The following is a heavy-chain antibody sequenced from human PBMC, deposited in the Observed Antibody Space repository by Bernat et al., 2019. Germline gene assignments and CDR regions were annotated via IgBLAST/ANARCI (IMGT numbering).Heavy chain of an antibody. CDR1: GFTFSTYW. CDR3: ARDPDYGGYSYFES. CDR2: ISGDGSRT. Sequence: VQLVESGGGLVQPGGSLRLSCAASGFTFSTYWMHWVRQVSGKGLEWVSRISGDGSRTTYADSVKGRFTISRDNAKNTLSLQMNSLRAEDTAVYYCARDPDYGGYSYFESWGQGTLVTVSS. J-gene: IGHJ4*02. D-gene: IGHD4-23*01. V-gene: IGHV3-74*01.